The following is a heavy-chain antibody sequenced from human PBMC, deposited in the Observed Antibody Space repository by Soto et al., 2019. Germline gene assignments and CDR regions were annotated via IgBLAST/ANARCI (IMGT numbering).Heavy chain of an antibody. CDR3: VRGLYTGSPHFFF. CDR2: IEGDGSEK. Sequence: GGSLRFSCAASGFTFSSYGMHWVRQAPGKGLEWVANIEGDGSEKNYVDSVKGRFTVSRDNAKRSLYLQMNSLRVEDTAIYYCVRGLYTGSPHFFFWGQGTLVTVSS. J-gene: IGHJ4*02. V-gene: IGHV3-7*05. CDR1: GFTFSSYG. D-gene: IGHD1-26*01.